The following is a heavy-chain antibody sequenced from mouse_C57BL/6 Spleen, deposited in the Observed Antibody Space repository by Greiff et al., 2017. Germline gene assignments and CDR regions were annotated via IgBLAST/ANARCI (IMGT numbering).Heavy chain of an antibody. J-gene: IGHJ3*01. Sequence: VQLQQSGPELVKPGASVKISCKASGYSFTGYYMNWVKQSPEKSLEWIGEINPSTGGTTYNQKFKAKATLTVDKSSSTAYMQLKSLTSEDSAVYYCASPGIYYDFSWFAYWGQGTLVTVSA. D-gene: IGHD2-4*01. V-gene: IGHV1-42*01. CDR1: GYSFTGYY. CDR3: ASPGIYYDFSWFAY. CDR2: INPSTGGT.